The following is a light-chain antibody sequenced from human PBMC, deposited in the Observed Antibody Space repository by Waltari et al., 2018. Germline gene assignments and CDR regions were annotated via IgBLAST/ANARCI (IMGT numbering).Light chain of an antibody. CDR1: SSDVGGYNY. CDR2: YVN. CDR3: SSYRRSDIVV. V-gene: IGLV2-14*03. J-gene: IGLJ2*01. Sequence: QSALTQPASVSGSPGQSITISCTGSSSDVGGYNYVSWYQHHPGKAPKIMIYYVNDRPSGVSNRFSGSKSGNTASLTISVLQAEDEADYYCSSYRRSDIVVFGGGTKLTVL.